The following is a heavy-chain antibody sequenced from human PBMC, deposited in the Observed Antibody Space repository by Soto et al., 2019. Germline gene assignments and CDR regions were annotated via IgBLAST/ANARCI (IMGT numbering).Heavy chain of an antibody. CDR3: ARAFSTSPGGYYYYGLDV. CDR1: GLTVSGSY. CDR2: IYSGGST. V-gene: IGHV3-53*01. D-gene: IGHD6-6*01. J-gene: IGHJ6*02. Sequence: GGSLRLSCAASGLTVSGSYMSWVRQAPGKGLEWVSVIYSGGSTYYADSVKGRFTISRDNSKNTLYLQMNSLRAEDTARYYCARAFSTSPGGYYYYGLDVWGQGTTVTVSS.